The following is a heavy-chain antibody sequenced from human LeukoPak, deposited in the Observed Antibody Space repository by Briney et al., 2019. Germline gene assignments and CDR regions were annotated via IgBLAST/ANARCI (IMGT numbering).Heavy chain of an antibody. CDR3: ARDESVTGPTTFDY. Sequence: GGSLRLSCAASGFTFRRYWMHWVRQAPGKGPVWVSRINTDGSDIIYADSVKGRFTISRDNAKNTLFLQMNSLRAEDTAVYYCARDESVTGPTTFDYWGQGTLVTVSS. J-gene: IGHJ4*02. D-gene: IGHD6-19*01. CDR1: GFTFRRYW. CDR2: INTDGSDI. V-gene: IGHV3-74*01.